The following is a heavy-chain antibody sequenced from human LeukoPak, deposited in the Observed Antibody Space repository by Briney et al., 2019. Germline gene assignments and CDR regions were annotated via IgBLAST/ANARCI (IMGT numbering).Heavy chain of an antibody. Sequence: ASVKASCKASGGTFSSYAISWVRQAPGQGLEWMGGIIPIFGTANYAQKFQGRVTITTDESTSTAYMELSSLRSEDTAVYYCATTQLGTTRVYYYYYMDVWGKGTTVTVSS. D-gene: IGHD2-2*01. CDR3: ATTQLGTTRVYYYYYMDV. J-gene: IGHJ6*03. CDR2: IIPIFGTA. V-gene: IGHV1-69*05. CDR1: GGTFSSYA.